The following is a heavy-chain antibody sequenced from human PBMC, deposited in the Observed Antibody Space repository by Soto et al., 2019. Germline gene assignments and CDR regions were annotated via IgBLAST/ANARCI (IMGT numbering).Heavy chain of an antibody. CDR2: IGTGGAYM. J-gene: IGHJ4*02. Sequence: EVQLVESGGGLVKAGGSLRLFCTASGFTFRNYNMNWVRQAPGTGLEWVSSIGTGGAYMFYADSVKGRFTISRDNAQNSLFRQIDGARAEDSAVYYWARDIASAGGYDFDSWGQGTLVTVSS. V-gene: IGHV3-21*06. D-gene: IGHD3-10*01. CDR1: GFTFRNYN. CDR3: ARDIASAGGYDFDS.